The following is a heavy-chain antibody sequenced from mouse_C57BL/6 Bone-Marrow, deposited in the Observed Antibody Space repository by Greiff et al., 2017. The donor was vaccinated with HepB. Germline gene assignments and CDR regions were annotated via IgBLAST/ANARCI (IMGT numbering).Heavy chain of an antibody. Sequence: DVQLVESGGGLVQPGGSLKLSCAASGFTFSDYYMYWVRQTPEKRLEWVAYISNGGGSTYYPDTVKGRFTISRDNAKNTLYLQMSRLKSEDTAMYYCARQRANFYYFDYWGQGTTLTVSS. J-gene: IGHJ2*01. D-gene: IGHD3-1*01. CDR3: ARQRANFYYFDY. V-gene: IGHV5-12*01. CDR2: ISNGGGST. CDR1: GFTFSDYY.